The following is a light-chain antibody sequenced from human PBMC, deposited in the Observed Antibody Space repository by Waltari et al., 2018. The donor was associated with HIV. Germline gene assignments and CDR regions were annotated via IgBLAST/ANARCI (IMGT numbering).Light chain of an antibody. CDR2: QDS. V-gene: IGLV3-1*01. Sequence: SYELTQPPSVSVSPGQTASITCSGANLEDKYVCWYQQKPGQSPVLVIYQDSKRPSGIPERFSGSNSGNTATLTISGTQAMDEADYYCQAWDSSSWVFGGGTKLTVL. CDR3: QAWDSSSWV. CDR1: NLEDKY. J-gene: IGLJ3*02.